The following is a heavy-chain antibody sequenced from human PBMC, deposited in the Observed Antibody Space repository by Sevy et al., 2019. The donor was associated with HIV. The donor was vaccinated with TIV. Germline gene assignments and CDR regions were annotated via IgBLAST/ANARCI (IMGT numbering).Heavy chain of an antibody. CDR1: GFTFSNYG. Sequence: GGSLRLSCAASGFTFSNYGMHWVRQAPGKGLEWVALISYDGSIKNYADSVRGRFTISRDNSKNTLYLQMNSLRPEDTTMYFCAKDQGRLLELDYWGQGTLVTVSS. V-gene: IGHV3-30*18. J-gene: IGHJ4*02. D-gene: IGHD1-7*01. CDR3: AKDQGRLLELDY. CDR2: ISYDGSIK.